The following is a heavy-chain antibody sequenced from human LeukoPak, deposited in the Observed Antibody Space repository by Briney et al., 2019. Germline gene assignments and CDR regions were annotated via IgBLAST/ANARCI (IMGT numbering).Heavy chain of an antibody. V-gene: IGHV4-39*01. D-gene: IGHD6-19*01. CDR2: IYYSGNT. Sequence: SSETLSLTCTVSGGSFYSSSYYWGWIRQPPGKGLEWIGSIYYSGNTYYNPSLKSRVTISVDTSKNQFSLKLSSVTAADTAVYYCARRYTSGSKSFRYWGQGTLVTVSS. J-gene: IGHJ1*01. CDR3: ARRYTSGSKSFRY. CDR1: GGSFYSSSYY.